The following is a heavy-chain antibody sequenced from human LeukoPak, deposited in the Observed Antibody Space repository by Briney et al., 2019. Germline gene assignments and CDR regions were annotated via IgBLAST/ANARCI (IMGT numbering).Heavy chain of an antibody. J-gene: IGHJ3*02. CDR1: GFTFSDYY. CDR2: ISSSGSTI. V-gene: IGHV3-11*01. Sequence: GGSLRLSCAASGFTFSDYYMSWIRQAPGKGLEWVSYISSSGSTIYYADSVKGRFTISRDNARNSLYLQMNSLRAEDTAVYYCAKDAEGRKSRAPDDAFDIWGQGTMVTVSS. CDR3: AKDAEGRKSRAPDDAFDI.